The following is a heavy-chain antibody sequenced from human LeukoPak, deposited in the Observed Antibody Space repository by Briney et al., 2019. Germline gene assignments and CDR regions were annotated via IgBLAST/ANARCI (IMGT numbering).Heavy chain of an antibody. Sequence: GGSLRLSCAASGFTFSSYAMSWVRQAPGKGLEWVSAISDSGGATYNADSVKGWFTISRDNSKNTLYLQMNSLRAEDTAIYYCAREPPYYYDSSGYYYDYWGQGTLVTVSS. D-gene: IGHD3-22*01. CDR3: AREPPYYYDSSGYYYDY. J-gene: IGHJ4*02. V-gene: IGHV3-23*01. CDR1: GFTFSSYA. CDR2: ISDSGGAT.